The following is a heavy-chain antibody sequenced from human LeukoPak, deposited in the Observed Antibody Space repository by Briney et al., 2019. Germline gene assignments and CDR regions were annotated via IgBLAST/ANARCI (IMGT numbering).Heavy chain of an antibody. Sequence: GGSLRLSCAASGFTFSTYVMHWVRQAPGKGLEWVAVISYDGSNKYYADSVKGRFTISRDNSKNTLYLQMNSLRAEDTAVYYCAEDPLAGATAPDYWGQGTLVTVSS. CDR3: AEDPLAGATAPDY. CDR2: ISYDGSNK. V-gene: IGHV3-30*18. CDR1: GFTFSTYV. J-gene: IGHJ4*02. D-gene: IGHD1-26*01.